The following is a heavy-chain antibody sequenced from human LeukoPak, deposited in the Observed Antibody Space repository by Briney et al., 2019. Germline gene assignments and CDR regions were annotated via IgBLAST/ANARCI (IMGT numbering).Heavy chain of an antibody. CDR3: ARDAPYGDYVLVFDY. CDR2: IYTSGST. D-gene: IGHD4-17*01. J-gene: IGHJ4*02. Sequence: PSETLSLTCTVSGGSISSGSYYWSWIRQPAGKGLEWIGRIYTSGSTNYNPSLKSRVTISVDTSKNQFSLKLSSVTAADTAVYYCARDAPYGDYVLVFDYWGQGTLVTVSS. CDR1: GGSISSGSYY. V-gene: IGHV4-61*02.